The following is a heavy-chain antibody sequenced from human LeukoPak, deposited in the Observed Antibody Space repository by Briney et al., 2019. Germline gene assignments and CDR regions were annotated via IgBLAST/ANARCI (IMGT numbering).Heavy chain of an antibody. J-gene: IGHJ4*02. CDR2: ISGSGGST. CDR3: AKDMTLSWIQLWFPFDY. CDR1: GFTFSSYA. D-gene: IGHD5-18*01. V-gene: IGHV3-23*01. Sequence: GGSLRLSCAASGFTFSSYAMSWVRQAPGKGLEWVSAISGSGGSTYYADSVKGRFTISRGNSKNTLYLQMNSLRAEDTAVYYCAKDMTLSWIQLWFPFDYWGQGTLVTVSS.